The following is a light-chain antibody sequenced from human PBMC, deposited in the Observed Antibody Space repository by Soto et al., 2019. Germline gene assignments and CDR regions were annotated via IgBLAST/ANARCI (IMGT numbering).Light chain of an antibody. CDR1: QSIGSW. CDR3: QQYNSS. J-gene: IGKJ3*01. CDR2: KAS. Sequence: DLQMTQSPSTLSASVGDRVSITCRASQSIGSWLAWYQQKPGKAPKLLIYKASSLESGVPSRFSGSGSGTEFTLTISSLQPDDFATYYCQQYNSSFGPGTKVDIK. V-gene: IGKV1-5*03.